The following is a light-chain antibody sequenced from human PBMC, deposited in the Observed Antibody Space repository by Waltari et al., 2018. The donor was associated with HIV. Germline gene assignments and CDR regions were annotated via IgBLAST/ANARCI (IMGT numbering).Light chain of an antibody. J-gene: IGLJ3*02. CDR3: ATWDHGKEGWV. V-gene: IGLV1-44*01. Sequence: QSVLSQPPSAPGTPGQTFTISCSGSSSNIGRDSVNWYQQVPGTAPKLLIYDHNRRPSRVPDRFPGSKSGPSASLAISGLRSDDEADYYCATWDHGKEGWVFGGGTKVTVL. CDR2: DHN. CDR1: SSNIGRDS.